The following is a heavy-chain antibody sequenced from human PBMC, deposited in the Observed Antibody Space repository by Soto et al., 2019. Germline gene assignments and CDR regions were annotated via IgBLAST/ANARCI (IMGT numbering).Heavy chain of an antibody. J-gene: IGHJ4*02. CDR1: GFTFNVYG. CDR2: ISYDGSNQ. V-gene: IGHV3-30*18. Sequence: AGGSLRLSCSASGFTFNVYGMHWVRQAPDKGLESVALISYDGSNQYYADSVTGRFTISRDNSKNTLFLQMNSLRADDTAAYSCAKDKASGQGSFDSWGQGTLVTVSS. CDR3: AKDKASGQGSFDS.